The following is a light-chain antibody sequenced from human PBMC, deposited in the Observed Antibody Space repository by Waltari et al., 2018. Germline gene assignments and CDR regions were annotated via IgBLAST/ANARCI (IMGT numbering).Light chain of an antibody. J-gene: IGKJ1*01. CDR2: WAS. CDR1: QSVSYSSNNKNY. Sequence: DIVMTQSPDSLPVSLGERATITCKSDQSVSYSSNNKNYLAWYRQKPGQPPQRLISWASTRECGVPDRCSGSGSGTDFTRTISSRQAEDGAVYDCQQYYAVPPTFGPGTKVEIK. CDR3: QQYYAVPPT. V-gene: IGKV4-1*01.